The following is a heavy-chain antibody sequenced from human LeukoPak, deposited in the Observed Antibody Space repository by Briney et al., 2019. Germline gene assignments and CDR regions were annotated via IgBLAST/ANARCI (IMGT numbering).Heavy chain of an antibody. CDR3: AREVRTTIFGVVITPARGNAFDI. CDR1: GYTFTSYY. V-gene: IGHV1-46*01. D-gene: IGHD3-3*01. J-gene: IGHJ3*02. CDR2: INPSGGST. Sequence: ASVKVSCKASGYTFTSYYMHWVRQAPGQGLEWMGIINPSGGSTSYAQKFQGRVTMTRDMSTSTVYMELSSLRSEDTAVYYCAREVRTTIFGVVITPARGNAFDIWGQGTMVTVSS.